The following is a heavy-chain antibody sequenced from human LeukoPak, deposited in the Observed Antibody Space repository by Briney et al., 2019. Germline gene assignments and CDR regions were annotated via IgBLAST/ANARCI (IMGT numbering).Heavy chain of an antibody. CDR3: ARGRLWFDRRFDY. Sequence: PSDTLSLTCTVSDYSISSGYHWGWIRQPPGKGLEWIGSVYHSGSTYYNPSLRSRVTISVDTSKNQFSLNLSSVAAADTAVYYCARGRLWFDRRFDYWGQGTLVTVSS. CDR2: VYHSGST. V-gene: IGHV4-38-2*02. J-gene: IGHJ4*02. CDR1: DYSISSGYH. D-gene: IGHD3-10*01.